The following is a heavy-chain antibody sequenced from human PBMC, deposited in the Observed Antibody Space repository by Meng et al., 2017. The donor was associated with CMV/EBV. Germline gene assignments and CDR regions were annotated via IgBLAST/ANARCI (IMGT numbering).Heavy chain of an antibody. CDR2: IFSNDEK. D-gene: IGHD1-14*01. J-gene: IGHJ5*02. Sequence: SGPTLVKPTETLTLTCTVSGFSLSNARMGVSWIRQPPGKALEWLAHIFSNDEKSYSTSLKSRLTISKDTSKSQVVLTMTNMDPVDTATYYCERISGWGWFDPWGQGTLVTVSS. V-gene: IGHV2-26*01. CDR3: ERISGWGWFDP. CDR1: GFSLSNARMG.